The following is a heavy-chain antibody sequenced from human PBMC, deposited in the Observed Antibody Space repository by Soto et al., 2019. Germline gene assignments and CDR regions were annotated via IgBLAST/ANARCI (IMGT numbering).Heavy chain of an antibody. D-gene: IGHD3-3*01. CDR1: GFTFSNYA. CDR2: VSDSGRST. Sequence: EVQLLESGGGLVQPGGSLRLSYAASGFTFSNYAMTWVRQAPGKGLEWVSGVSDSGRSTYYADSVKGRFTISRDNSKNTLYLQMNSLRAEDTAVYYCARAFEYYDFWRVDVWGQGTTVTVSS. V-gene: IGHV3-23*01. J-gene: IGHJ6*02. CDR3: ARAFEYYDFWRVDV.